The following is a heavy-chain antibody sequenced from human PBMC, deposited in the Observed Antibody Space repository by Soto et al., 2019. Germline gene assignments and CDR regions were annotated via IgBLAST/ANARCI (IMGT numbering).Heavy chain of an antibody. Sequence: QVQLVQSGAEVKKPGSSVKVSCKTSGGNFKNYAINWVRQAPGQGLEWMGGIIPIFGTENYAQKFQGRVTISADESTSTAYMELNSLRSDDTAVYYCARDEGGSGWFGWLGLWGQGTLVTVSS. D-gene: IGHD6-19*01. V-gene: IGHV1-69*01. J-gene: IGHJ5*02. CDR1: GGNFKNYA. CDR3: ARDEGGSGWFGWLGL. CDR2: IIPIFGTE.